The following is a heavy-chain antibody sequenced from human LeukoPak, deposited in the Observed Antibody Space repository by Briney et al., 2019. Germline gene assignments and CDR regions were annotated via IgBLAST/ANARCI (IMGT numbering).Heavy chain of an antibody. CDR3: ARDSLAYSSSWYYIDY. CDR2: IWYDGDNK. V-gene: IGHV3-33*01. J-gene: IGHJ4*02. CDR1: GFSFSSFG. Sequence: GGSLRLSCAASGFSFSSFGVHWVRQAPGKGLEWVALIWYDGDNKYYADSVKGRFTISRDNSKNTLYLQMDSLRAEDTAVYYCARDSLAYSSSWYYIDYWGQGTLVTVSS. D-gene: IGHD6-13*01.